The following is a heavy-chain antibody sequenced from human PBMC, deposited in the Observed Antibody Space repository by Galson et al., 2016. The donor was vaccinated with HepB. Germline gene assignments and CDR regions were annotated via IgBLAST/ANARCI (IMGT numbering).Heavy chain of an antibody. CDR1: GYTFTNYH. CDR2: IDLNNGNT. J-gene: IGHJ4*02. CDR3: VIELTGSGSFDY. V-gene: IGHV1-46*01. D-gene: IGHD3-9*01. Sequence: SVKVSCKASGYTFTNYHMHWVRQAPGQGLEWVGLIDLNNGNTNCAQKFQGRFTVTWDTSTSTVYMDLSSLRSEDTAFYHCVIELTGSGSFDYWGQGTLVTVSS.